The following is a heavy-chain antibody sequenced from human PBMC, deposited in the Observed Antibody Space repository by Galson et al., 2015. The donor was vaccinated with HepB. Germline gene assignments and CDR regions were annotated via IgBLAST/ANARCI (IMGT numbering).Heavy chain of an antibody. V-gene: IGHV1-2*02. CDR2: INPNSGGT. D-gene: IGHD3-22*01. Sequence: SVKVSCKASGYTFTGYYMHWVRQAPGQGLEWMGWINPNSGGTNYAQKFQGRVTMTRDTSISTAYMELSRLRSDDTAVYYCARDPSYYYDSSGPFDYWGQGTLVTVSS. CDR3: ARDPSYYYDSSGPFDY. CDR1: GYTFTGYY. J-gene: IGHJ4*02.